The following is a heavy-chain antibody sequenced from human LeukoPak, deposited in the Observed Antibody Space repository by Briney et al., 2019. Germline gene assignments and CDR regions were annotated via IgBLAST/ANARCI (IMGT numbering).Heavy chain of an antibody. CDR1: GGSFSGYY. J-gene: IGHJ4*02. CDR2: IYYSGST. CDR3: ARQSGSYGGILDN. Sequence: SETLSLTCAVYGGSFSGYYWSWVRQPPGKGLEWIGGIYYSGSTYYNPSLKSRVTISVDTSRNEFSLRLSSVTAADTALYFCARQSGSYGGILDNWGQGILGTVPS. D-gene: IGHD1-26*01. V-gene: IGHV4-34*01.